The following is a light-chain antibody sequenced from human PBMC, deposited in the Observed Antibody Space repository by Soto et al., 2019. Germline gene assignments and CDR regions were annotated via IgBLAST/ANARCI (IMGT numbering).Light chain of an antibody. V-gene: IGLV2-14*01. Sequence: QSPLAQPASVSGSPGQSITISCTGTNSDVGDYNYVSWYQRHPGKAPKVMIYEVSNRPSGVSNRFSGSKSGNTASLTISGLQAEAEADYYCSSYTSSATFVFGTGTTVTV. CDR1: NSDVGDYNY. CDR3: SSYTSSATFV. CDR2: EVS. J-gene: IGLJ1*01.